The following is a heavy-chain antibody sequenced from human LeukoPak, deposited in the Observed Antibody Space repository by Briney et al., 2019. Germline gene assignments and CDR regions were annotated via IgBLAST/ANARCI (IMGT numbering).Heavy chain of an antibody. Sequence: GGSLRLSCAASGFTFSSYSMTWVRQAPGKGLEWVANINQDGSEKYYVDSVKGRFTISRDNAKNSLYLQMNSLRAEDTAVYYCARRNGGFAFDIWGQGTMVTVSS. CDR2: INQDGSEK. V-gene: IGHV3-7*01. D-gene: IGHD3-10*01. J-gene: IGHJ3*02. CDR1: GFTFSSYS. CDR3: ARRNGGFAFDI.